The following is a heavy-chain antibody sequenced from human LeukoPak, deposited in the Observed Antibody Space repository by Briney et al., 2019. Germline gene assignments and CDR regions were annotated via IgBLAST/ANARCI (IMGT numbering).Heavy chain of an antibody. CDR2: IIPIFGTA. V-gene: IGHV1-69*13. D-gene: IGHD3-10*01. Sequence: ASVKVSCKASGGTFSSYAISWVRQAPGQGLEWMGGIIPIFGTANYAQKFQGRVTITADESTSTAYMELSSLRSEDTAVYYCARADHYGSGSYRTLDYYYYGMDVWGQGTTVTVSS. CDR1: GGTFSSYA. J-gene: IGHJ6*02. CDR3: ARADHYGSGSYRTLDYYYYGMDV.